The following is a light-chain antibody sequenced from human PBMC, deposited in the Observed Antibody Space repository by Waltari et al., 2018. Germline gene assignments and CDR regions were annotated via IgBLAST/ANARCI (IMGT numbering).Light chain of an antibody. CDR1: TGAVTATYY. Sequence: VTQEPSLTVSPGGTVTLTCASSTGAVTATYYANWFQQKPGQSPTSLIYSTSEKHSWTPARFSVSLLGGKATLTLSGVRPEDEADYYCLLYYRGSWVFGGGTKLTVL. CDR3: LLYYRGSWV. J-gene: IGLJ2*01. CDR2: STS. V-gene: IGLV7-43*01.